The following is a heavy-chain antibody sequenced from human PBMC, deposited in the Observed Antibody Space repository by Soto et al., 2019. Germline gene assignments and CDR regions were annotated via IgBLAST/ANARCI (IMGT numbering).Heavy chain of an antibody. D-gene: IGHD2-2*01. Sequence: SETLSLTCTVSGGPISSYYWSWSRQPPWKGLEWIGYIYYSGSTNYNPSLKSRVTISVDTSKNQFSLKLSSVTAADTAVYYCARQRYCSSTSCYGLWWFDPWGQGTLVTVSS. CDR3: ARQRYCSSTSCYGLWWFDP. CDR2: IYYSGST. J-gene: IGHJ5*02. CDR1: GGPISSYY. V-gene: IGHV4-59*08.